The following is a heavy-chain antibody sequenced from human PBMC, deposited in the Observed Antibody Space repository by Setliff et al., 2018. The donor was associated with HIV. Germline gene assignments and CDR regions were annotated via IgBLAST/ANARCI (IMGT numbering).Heavy chain of an antibody. Sequence: PSETLSLTCTVSGGSISSYYWSWIRQPPGKGLEWIGYIYTSGSTNYNPSLKSRVTISLDTSKNQFSLKLSSVTAADTAVYYCARRKRYFVPFDYWGQGTLVTVSS. CDR2: IYTSGST. V-gene: IGHV4-4*09. CDR1: GGSISSYY. CDR3: ARRKRYFVPFDY. J-gene: IGHJ4*02. D-gene: IGHD3-9*01.